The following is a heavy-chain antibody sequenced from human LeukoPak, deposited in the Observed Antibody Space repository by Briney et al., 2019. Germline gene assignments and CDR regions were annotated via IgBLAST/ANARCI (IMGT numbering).Heavy chain of an antibody. CDR1: GYSISSGCY. CDR2: IYHSGST. Sequence: PSETLSLTCAVSGYSISSGCYWDWIRQPPGKGLEWIGSIYHSGSTYYNPSLKSRVTISVDTSKNQFPLKVSSATAADTAVYFCAREPAQYFFDYWGQGTLVTVSS. J-gene: IGHJ4*02. CDR3: AREPAQYFFDY. V-gene: IGHV4-38-2*02.